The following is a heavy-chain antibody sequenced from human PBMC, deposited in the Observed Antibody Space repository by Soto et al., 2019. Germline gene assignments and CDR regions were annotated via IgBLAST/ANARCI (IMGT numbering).Heavy chain of an antibody. CDR1: GGTFSSYA. D-gene: IGHD2-15*01. J-gene: IGHJ5*02. CDR3: AREGYCSGGSCYYHRPNGFDP. Sequence: VNVSCKASGGTFSSYAISWVRQAPGQGLEWMGGIIPIFGTANYAQKFQGRVTITADESTSTAYMELSSLRSEDTAVYYCAREGYCSGGSCYYHRPNGFDPRGKGTRVTVS. V-gene: IGHV1-69*13. CDR2: IIPIFGTA.